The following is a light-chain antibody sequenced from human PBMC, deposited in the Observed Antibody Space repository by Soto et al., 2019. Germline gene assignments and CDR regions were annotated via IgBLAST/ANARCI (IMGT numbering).Light chain of an antibody. J-gene: IGKJ1*01. CDR1: QGISSY. CDR2: AAS. CDR3: QQYYSYPRA. Sequence: IRMTQSPSSLSASTGDRVTITCRASQGISSYLAWYQQKPGKAPKLLIYAASTLQSGVPPRFSGSGSGTDFTLTVSCLQSEDFATYYCQQYYSYPRAFGQGTKVEIK. V-gene: IGKV1-8*01.